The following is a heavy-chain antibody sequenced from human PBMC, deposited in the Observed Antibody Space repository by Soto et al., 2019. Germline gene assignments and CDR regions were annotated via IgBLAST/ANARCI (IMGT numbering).Heavy chain of an antibody. D-gene: IGHD2-15*01. CDR2: IYPGDSDT. CDR3: ARLTTVVPSRASLGHVRMCSGGSCYSPYYGMDV. J-gene: IGHJ6*02. V-gene: IGHV5-51*01. Sequence: GESLKISCKGSGYSFTSYWIGWVRQMPGKGLEWMGIIYPGDSDTRYSPSFQGQVTISADKSFSTAYLQWSSLKASDTAMYYCARLTTVVPSRASLGHVRMCSGGSCYSPYYGMDVWGQGTTVTVSS. CDR1: GYSFTSYW.